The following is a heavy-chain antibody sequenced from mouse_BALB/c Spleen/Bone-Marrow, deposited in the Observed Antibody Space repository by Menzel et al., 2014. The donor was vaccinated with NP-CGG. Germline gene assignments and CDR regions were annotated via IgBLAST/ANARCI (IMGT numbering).Heavy chain of an antibody. CDR1: GFDFSRYW. V-gene: IGHV4-1*02. CDR3: ARLGYYGGFAY. Sequence: EVKLMESGGGLVQPGGSLKLSCAASGFDFSRYWMSWVRQASGKGLEWIGEINPDSRTINYTPSLKDKFIISRDNAKNTLNLQVSKVRSEDTALYYCARLGYYGGFAYWGQGTLVTVSA. D-gene: IGHD1-1*01. J-gene: IGHJ3*01. CDR2: INPDSRTI.